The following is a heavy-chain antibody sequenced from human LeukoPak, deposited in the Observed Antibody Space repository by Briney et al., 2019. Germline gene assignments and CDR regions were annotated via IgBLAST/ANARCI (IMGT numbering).Heavy chain of an antibody. V-gene: IGHV3-48*03. CDR2: TSSSGTTK. D-gene: IGHD2-15*01. J-gene: IGHJ4*02. Sequence: GGSLRLSCAASGFTFSTYEMNWVRQAPAEGLEWVSWTSSSGTTKYYADSVKGRFTISRDNAKNSLYLQMNSLRAEDTAVYYCARSGGSFYDYWGQGTLVTVSS. CDR1: GFTFSTYE. CDR3: ARSGGSFYDY.